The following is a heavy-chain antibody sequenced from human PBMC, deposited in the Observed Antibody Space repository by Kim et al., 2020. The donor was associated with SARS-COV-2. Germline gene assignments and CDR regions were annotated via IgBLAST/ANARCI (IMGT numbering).Heavy chain of an antibody. J-gene: IGHJ4*02. Sequence: GGSLRLSCAASGFTFTNAWMSWVRQAPGKGLEWVGRVKSETDGGTTDYAAPVKGRLTISRDDSKTTLYLQMNSLKTEDTAVYYCAAGTGRSDFDYWGQGTLVTVSS. V-gene: IGHV3-15*01. CDR3: AAGTGRSDFDY. CDR2: VKSETDGGTT. CDR1: GFTFTNAW.